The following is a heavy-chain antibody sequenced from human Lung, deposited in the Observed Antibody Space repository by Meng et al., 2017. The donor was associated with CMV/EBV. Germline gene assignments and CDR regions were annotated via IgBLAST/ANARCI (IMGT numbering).Heavy chain of an antibody. CDR2: IPHRGSS. Sequence: QVPGRGPGPARVTPSQTPARTCACSWNSTTNHNWWAWVRQPPGKGLEWIGEIPHRGSSAYTPSLKSRVSMSIDKSKNQFSLKLTSVTAADTAVYHCLRRSGGSVWGQGTLVTVSS. CDR3: LRRSGGSV. J-gene: IGHJ1*01. CDR1: WNSTTNHNW. V-gene: IGHV4-4*02. D-gene: IGHD3-10*01.